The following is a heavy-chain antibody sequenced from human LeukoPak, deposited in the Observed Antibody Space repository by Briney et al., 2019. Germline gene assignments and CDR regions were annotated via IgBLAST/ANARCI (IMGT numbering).Heavy chain of an antibody. CDR3: AKDPRPTGAGGFDY. CDR2: ISWNSGSI. V-gene: IGHV3-9*01. J-gene: IGHJ4*02. Sequence: GGSLRLSCAASGFTFDDYAMHWVRQAPGKGLEWVSGISWNSGSIGYADSVKGRFTISRDNAKNSLYLQMNSLRAEDTALYYCAKDPRPTGAGGFDYWGQGTLVTVSS. D-gene: IGHD4-17*01. CDR1: GFTFDDYA.